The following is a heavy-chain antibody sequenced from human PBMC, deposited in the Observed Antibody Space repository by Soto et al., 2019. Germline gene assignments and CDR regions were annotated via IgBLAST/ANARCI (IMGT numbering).Heavy chain of an antibody. Sequence: ESLRLSCATSGFTFSNFDMHWVRQLPGKGLEWVSAIGAARDPYYLGSVKGRFTISRENAKNSVYLQMNDLRAGDSAVYYCARAYTGRLPRRADYYYAMDVWGQGTTVTVSS. CDR3: ARAYTGRLPRRADYYYAMDV. V-gene: IGHV3-13*05. D-gene: IGHD2-2*02. J-gene: IGHJ6*02. CDR2: IGAARDP. CDR1: GFTFSNFD.